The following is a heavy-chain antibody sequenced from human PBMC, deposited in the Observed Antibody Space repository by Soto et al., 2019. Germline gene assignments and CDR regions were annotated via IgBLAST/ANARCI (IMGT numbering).Heavy chain of an antibody. CDR2: IIPIFGTA. J-gene: IGHJ6*02. Sequence: SVKRARKASGDAFSGDPSSLLRMKQRQGLEWMGGIIPIFGTANYAQKFQGRVTITADESTSTAYMELSSLRSEDTAVYYCASDCSGGSCYSFSGMDVWGQGTTVTVSS. V-gene: IGHV1-69*01. CDR1: GDAFSGDP. D-gene: IGHD2-15*01. CDR3: ASDCSGGSCYSFSGMDV.